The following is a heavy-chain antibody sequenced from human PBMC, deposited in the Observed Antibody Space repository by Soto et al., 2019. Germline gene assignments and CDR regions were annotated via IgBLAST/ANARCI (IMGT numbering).Heavy chain of an antibody. CDR2: INPNSGGT. Sequence: SVKVSCKASGYTFTGYCMHWVRQAPGQGLEWMGWINPNSGGTNYAQKFQGWVTMTRDTSISTAYMELSRLRSDDTAVYYCARGNRNNGSCRPYYFDYWGQGTLVTVSS. D-gene: IGHD3-16*02. V-gene: IGHV1-2*04. CDR3: ARGNRNNGSCRPYYFDY. CDR1: GYTFTGYC. J-gene: IGHJ4*02.